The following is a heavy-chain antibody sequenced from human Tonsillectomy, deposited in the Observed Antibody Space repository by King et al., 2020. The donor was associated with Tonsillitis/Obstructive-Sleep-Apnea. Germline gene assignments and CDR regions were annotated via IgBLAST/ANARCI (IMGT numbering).Heavy chain of an antibody. CDR2: INPSDGIT. CDR3: VRDDKDGRHLDY. CDR1: GYTFTRNY. V-gene: IGHV1-46*01. J-gene: IGHJ4*02. D-gene: IGHD2-15*01. Sequence: QLVQSGAELKKPGASVKVSCKASGYTFTRNYVHWVRQAPGQGLEWRGIINPSDGITTYAQRFQGRVTMTRDTSTSTVNMELSSLRAEDTAVYYCVRDDKDGRHLDYWGQGSLVSVSS.